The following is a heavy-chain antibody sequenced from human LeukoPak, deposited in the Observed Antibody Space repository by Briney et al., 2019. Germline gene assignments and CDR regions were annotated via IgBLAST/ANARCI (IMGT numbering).Heavy chain of an antibody. J-gene: IGHJ4*02. CDR1: GFTFSSYA. Sequence: KSGGSLRLSCAASGFTFSSYAMSWVRQAPGKGLEWVSSISSSSSYIYYADSVKGRFTISRDNAKNSLYLQMNSLRAEDTAVYYCARASSGWDLAYWGQGTLVTVSS. CDR2: ISSSSSYI. D-gene: IGHD6-19*01. CDR3: ARASSGWDLAY. V-gene: IGHV3-21*01.